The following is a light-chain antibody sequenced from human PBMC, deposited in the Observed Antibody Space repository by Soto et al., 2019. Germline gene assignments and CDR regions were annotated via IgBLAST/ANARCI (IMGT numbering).Light chain of an antibody. CDR3: KKLRMYQSN. J-gene: IGKJ4*01. CDR1: QDIAIY. Sequence: IQLTQSLSYPSASVGYIVTITFRASQDIAIYLAWYQQKPGEAPKLLIYAASTLYGGVTSRFSGSGSGTDFALTITSMQAEDFANYYCKKLRMYQSNVGGGNPVDIK. V-gene: IGKV1-9*01. CDR2: AAS.